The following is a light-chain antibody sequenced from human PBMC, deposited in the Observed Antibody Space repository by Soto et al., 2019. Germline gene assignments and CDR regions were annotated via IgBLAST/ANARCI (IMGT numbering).Light chain of an antibody. CDR2: DVS. CDR1: SSDVGGYNF. CDR3: CSYAGSYTL. V-gene: IGLV2-11*01. J-gene: IGLJ2*01. Sequence: QSVLTQPRSVSGSPGQSVTISCTGTSSDVGGYNFVSWYQQYPGKVPKLIIYDVSQRPSGVPDRFSASKSDNTASLTISGLQAEDEADYYCCSYAGSYTLFGGGTKLTV.